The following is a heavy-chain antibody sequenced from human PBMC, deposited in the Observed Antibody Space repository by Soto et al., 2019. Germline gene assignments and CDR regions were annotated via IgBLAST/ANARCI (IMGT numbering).Heavy chain of an antibody. Sequence: QVQLQESGPGLVKPSQTLSLTCTVSGGSISSGGYYWRWLRQHPGKGLEWIGYIYYSGSTYYNPSLKSRVTISVDTSKNQFSLKLSSVTAADTAVYYCARGFRHVSSSFDYWGQGTLVTVSS. J-gene: IGHJ4*02. V-gene: IGHV4-31*03. CDR2: IYYSGST. CDR3: ARGFRHVSSSFDY. CDR1: GGSISSGGYY. D-gene: IGHD6-6*01.